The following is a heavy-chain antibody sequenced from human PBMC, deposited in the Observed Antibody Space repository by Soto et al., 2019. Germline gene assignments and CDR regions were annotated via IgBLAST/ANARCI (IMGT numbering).Heavy chain of an antibody. CDR2: ISGSGGST. J-gene: IGHJ4*02. V-gene: IGHV3-23*01. CDR1: GFTFSSYA. CDR3: AKTNSSGWYYFDY. D-gene: IGHD6-19*01. Sequence: EVQLLESGGGLVQPGGSLRLSCAASGFTFSSYAMSWVRQAPGKGLEWVSAISGSGGSTYYADSVKGRFTISRDNSKNTRYLQMNSLRAEDTAVYYCAKTNSSGWYYFDYWGQGTLVTVSS.